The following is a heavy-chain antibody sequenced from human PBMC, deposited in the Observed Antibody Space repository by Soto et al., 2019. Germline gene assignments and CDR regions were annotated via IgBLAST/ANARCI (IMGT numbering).Heavy chain of an antibody. Sequence: SLKVSCKASGGTFSNYPISWVRQAPGQGLEWMGGIIPIFGTANYAQKFQGRVTLTADESTSTAYMELSSLRSEDTAVYYCARRVKLVPAAIVWFDPWGQGTLVTVSS. CDR3: ARRVKLVPAAIVWFDP. CDR2: IIPIFGTA. V-gene: IGHV1-69*13. D-gene: IGHD2-2*01. CDR1: GGTFSNYP. J-gene: IGHJ5*02.